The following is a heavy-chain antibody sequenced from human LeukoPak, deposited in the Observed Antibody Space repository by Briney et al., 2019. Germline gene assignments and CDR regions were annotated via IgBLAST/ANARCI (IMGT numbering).Heavy chain of an antibody. CDR2: ISSTSLYP. V-gene: IGHV3-21*01. D-gene: IGHD3-10*01. Sequence: GGSLRLSCEASGFTFSSYSIVWIRQAPGKGLEWVASISSTSLYPYYADSVQGRFIVSRDNANNLAYLQMHSLRADDTAVYFCARGVRKVLKFIDFWGPGTMVAVSS. CDR1: GFTFSSYS. CDR3: ARGVRKVLKFIDF. J-gene: IGHJ4*02.